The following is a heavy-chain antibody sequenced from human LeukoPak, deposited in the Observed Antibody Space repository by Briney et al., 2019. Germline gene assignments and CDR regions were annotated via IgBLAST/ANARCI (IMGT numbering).Heavy chain of an antibody. CDR3: ARDLNSSGWLFAFDY. J-gene: IGHJ4*02. Sequence: SETLSLTCTVSGGPISSYYWSWIRQPAGKGLEWIGRIYTSGSTNYNPSLKSRVTMSVDTSKNQFSLKLSSVTAADTAVYYCARDLNSSGWLFAFDYWGQGTLVTVSS. D-gene: IGHD6-19*01. CDR2: IYTSGST. V-gene: IGHV4-4*07. CDR1: GGPISSYY.